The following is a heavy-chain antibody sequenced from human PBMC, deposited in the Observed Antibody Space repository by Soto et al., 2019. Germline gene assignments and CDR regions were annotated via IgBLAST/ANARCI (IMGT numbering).Heavy chain of an antibody. CDR2: IYYSGST. D-gene: IGHD5-18*01. CDR3: ARQQLWLHFGY. Sequence: QLQLQESGPGLVKPSETLSLPCTVSGGSISSSSYYWGWIRQPPGKGLEWIGTIYYSGSTYYNPCLKGRRSMPIETSKNQSSLKLGSVTAADTAVYYCARQQLWLHFGYWGQGTLVTVSS. J-gene: IGHJ4*02. CDR1: GGSISSSSYY. V-gene: IGHV4-39*01.